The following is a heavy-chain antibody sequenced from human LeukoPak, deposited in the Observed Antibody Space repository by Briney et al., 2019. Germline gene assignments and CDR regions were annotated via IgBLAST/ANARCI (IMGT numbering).Heavy chain of an antibody. CDR2: IIPILGIA. D-gene: IGHD1-26*01. J-gene: IGHJ4*02. CDR3: ASVSVGVGGKGYYFDY. Sequence: SVKVSCKASGYTFTGYYMHWVRQAPGQGLEWMGRIIPILGIANYAQKFQGRVTITADKSTSTAYMELSSLRSEDTAVYYCASVSVGVGGKGYYFDYWGQGTLVTVSS. V-gene: IGHV1-69*02. CDR1: GYTFTGYY.